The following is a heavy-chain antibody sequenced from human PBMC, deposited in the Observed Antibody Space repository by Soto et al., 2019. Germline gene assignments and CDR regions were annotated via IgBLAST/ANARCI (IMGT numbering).Heavy chain of an antibody. J-gene: IGHJ3*02. D-gene: IGHD6-13*01. CDR1: GGSISSSSYY. CDR3: ARSTGIALPRGAFDI. CDR2: IYYSGST. V-gene: IGHV4-39*07. Sequence: SETLSLTCTVSGGSISSSSYYWGWIRQPPGKGLEWIGSIYYSGSTNYNPSLKSRVTMSVDTSKNQFSLKLSSVTAADTAVYYCARSTGIALPRGAFDIWGQGTMVTVSS.